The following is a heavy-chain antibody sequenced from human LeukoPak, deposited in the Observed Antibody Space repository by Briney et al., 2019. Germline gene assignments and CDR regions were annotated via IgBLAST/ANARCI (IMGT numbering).Heavy chain of an antibody. CDR1: GYTFTSYG. CDR2: ISAYNGNT. Sequence: ASVKVSCKASGYTFTSYGISWVRQAPGQGLEWMGWISAYNGNTNYAQKLQGRVTMTTDTSTSTAYMELRSLRSDDTAVYYCARGLSIAVAGTPADYWGQGTLVTVSS. J-gene: IGHJ4*02. V-gene: IGHV1-18*01. CDR3: ARGLSIAVAGTPADY. D-gene: IGHD6-19*01.